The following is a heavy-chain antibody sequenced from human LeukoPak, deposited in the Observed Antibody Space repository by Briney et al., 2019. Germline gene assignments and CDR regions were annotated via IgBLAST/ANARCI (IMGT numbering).Heavy chain of an antibody. J-gene: IGHJ4*01. CDR3: ARRRDFSDY. Sequence: GGCLRLSCAASGFTPSDYYMSWIRQAPGKGLEWVSYSSSSGSTIYYADSVKGRFAISRDNAKNSLYLQMNSLRAEDTAVYYGARRRDFSDYWGQGPLVTVSS. V-gene: IGHV3-11*01. CDR2: SSSSGSTI. D-gene: IGHD3/OR15-3a*01. CDR1: GFTPSDYY.